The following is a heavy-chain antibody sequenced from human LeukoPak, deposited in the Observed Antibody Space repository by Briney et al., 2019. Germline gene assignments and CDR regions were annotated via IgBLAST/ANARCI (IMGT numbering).Heavy chain of an antibody. J-gene: IGHJ4*02. CDR1: GFSFSRYA. CDR3: VKARGYSGYDYFDH. CDR2: VSFDAKSQ. D-gene: IGHD5-12*01. Sequence: GGSLRLSCAASGFSFSRYALHWVRQAPGKGLEWVAAVSFDAKSQYYADSVQGRLTFSRDNSNNTVFLHMTGLRSDDTAVYYCVKARGYSGYDYFDHWGQGALVTVSS. V-gene: IGHV3-30*18.